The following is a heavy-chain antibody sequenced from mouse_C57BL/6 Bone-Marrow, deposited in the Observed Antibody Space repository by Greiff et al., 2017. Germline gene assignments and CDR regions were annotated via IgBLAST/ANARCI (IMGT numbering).Heavy chain of an antibody. CDR1: GYTFTSYG. J-gene: IGHJ4*01. Sequence: VQVVESGAELVRPGASVKLSCKASGYTFTSYGISWVKQRPGQGLEWIGEIYPRSGNTYYNEKFKGKDTLTADKSSSTAYMELRSLTSEDSAVYFCAREAAQGTAMDDWGQGTSVTVSS. CDR2: IYPRSGNT. V-gene: IGHV1-81*01. D-gene: IGHD3-2*02. CDR3: AREAAQGTAMDD.